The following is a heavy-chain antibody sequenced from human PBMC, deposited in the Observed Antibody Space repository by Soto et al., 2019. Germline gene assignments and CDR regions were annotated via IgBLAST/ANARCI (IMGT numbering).Heavy chain of an antibody. CDR1: GFTFSNYA. J-gene: IGHJ6*03. Sequence: EVQLVESGGGLVQPGGSLRLSCAASGFTFSNYAMDWVRQAPGKVLEYVSGISSNGVGTYYANSVKDIFTISRDNSKNTLYLQMGSLRAEDMAVYYCARREQSDYYYMDVWGKGTSVTVSS. CDR3: ARREQSDYYYMDV. D-gene: IGHD6-19*01. V-gene: IGHV3-64*01. CDR2: ISSNGVGT.